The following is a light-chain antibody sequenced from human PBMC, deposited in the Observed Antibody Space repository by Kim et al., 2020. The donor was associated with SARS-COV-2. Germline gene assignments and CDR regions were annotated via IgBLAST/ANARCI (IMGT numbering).Light chain of an antibody. V-gene: IGLV2-14*03. Sequence: QSITISCTGTSSDVGGYNYVSWYQQHPGKAPQLMIDAVTKRPSGVSNRFSGSKSGNTASLTISGLQTEDEAHYYCSSYTSSSTLVFGGGTKLTVL. J-gene: IGLJ3*02. CDR2: AVT. CDR3: SSYTSSSTLV. CDR1: SSDVGGYNY.